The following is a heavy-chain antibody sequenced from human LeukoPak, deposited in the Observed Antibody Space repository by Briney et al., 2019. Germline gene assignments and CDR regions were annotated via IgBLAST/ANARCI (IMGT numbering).Heavy chain of an antibody. CDR1: GFTVSSNY. V-gene: IGHV3-53*01. J-gene: IGHJ3*02. Sequence: GGSLRLSCAASGFTVSSNYMNWVRQAPGKGLEWGSVIYSGGSTFYADSVEGRFTISRDKSNNTLYLQMNSMRDEDTAMYYCAREYYDNSGGEDAFDIWGPGTMVTVSS. D-gene: IGHD3-22*01. CDR3: AREYYDNSGGEDAFDI. CDR2: IYSGGST.